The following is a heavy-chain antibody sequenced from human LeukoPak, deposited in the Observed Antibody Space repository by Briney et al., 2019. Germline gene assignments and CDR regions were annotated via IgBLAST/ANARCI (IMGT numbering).Heavy chain of an antibody. CDR1: GGSISSGGYY. V-gene: IGHV4-30-2*01. CDR3: ARGVDFWSGYYSDNWFDP. J-gene: IGHJ5*02. CDR2: IYHSGST. D-gene: IGHD3-3*01. Sequence: SETLSLTCTVSGGSISSGGYYWSWIRQPPGKGLEWIGYIYHSGSTYYNPSLKSRVTISVDRSKNQFSLKLSSVTAADTAVYYCARGVDFWSGYYSDNWFDPWGQGTLVTVSS.